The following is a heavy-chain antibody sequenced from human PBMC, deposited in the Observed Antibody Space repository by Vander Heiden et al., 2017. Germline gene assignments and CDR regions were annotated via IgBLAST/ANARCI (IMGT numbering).Heavy chain of an antibody. J-gene: IGHJ4*02. D-gene: IGHD4-17*01. Sequence: EVQLVESGGGLVQPGGSLKLSCAASGFTFSGSAMHWVRQASGKGLEWVGRIRSKANSYATAYAASVKGRFTISRDDSKNTAYLQMNSLKTEDTAVYYCTRWGDYGGNSIDYWGQGTLVTVSS. CDR1: GFTFSGSA. V-gene: IGHV3-73*02. CDR2: IRSKANSYAT. CDR3: TRWGDYGGNSIDY.